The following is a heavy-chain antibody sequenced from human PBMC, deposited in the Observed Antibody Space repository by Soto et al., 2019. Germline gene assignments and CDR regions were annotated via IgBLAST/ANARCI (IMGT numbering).Heavy chain of an antibody. CDR3: ARVGDSSSWGYYFDY. CDR2: IYYSGST. Sequence: PSETLSLTCAVSGGSISSGGYSWSWIRQQPGKGLEWIGYIYYSGSTNYNPSLKSRVTISVDTSKNQFSLKLSSVTAADTAVYYCARVGDSSSWGYYFDYWGQGTLVTVSS. CDR1: GGSISSGGYS. J-gene: IGHJ4*02. D-gene: IGHD6-13*01. V-gene: IGHV4-61*08.